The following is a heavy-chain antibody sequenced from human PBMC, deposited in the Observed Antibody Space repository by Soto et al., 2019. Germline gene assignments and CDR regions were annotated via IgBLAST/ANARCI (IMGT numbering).Heavy chain of an antibody. J-gene: IGHJ4*02. CDR2: IHPSGGTT. CDR1: GYIFTSYY. V-gene: IGHV1-46*01. Sequence: QVQLAQSGTEVKKPGASVKVSCKTSGYIFTSYYIHWVRQAPGQGLEWMGIIHPSGGTTTYAQKFQGRGTTTRXTSTSTVYMELSSLRSEDTAVYYCARGPATAPDAYWGLGTLVTVSS. D-gene: IGHD2-2*01. CDR3: ARGPATAPDAY.